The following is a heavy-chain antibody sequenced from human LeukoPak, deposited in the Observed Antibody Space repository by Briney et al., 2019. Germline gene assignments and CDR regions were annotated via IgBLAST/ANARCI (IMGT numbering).Heavy chain of an antibody. Sequence: GGSLRLSCAASGFTCSSYAMSWVRQAPGKGLEWVSSISGSGGKTYYADSVKGRFTISRDNSKNTLSLQMNSLRAEDTAVYYCGKGPGRESYQNWFDPWGQGTLVTVSS. CDR1: GFTCSSYA. D-gene: IGHD1-26*01. J-gene: IGHJ5*02. V-gene: IGHV3-23*01. CDR3: GKGPGRESYQNWFDP. CDR2: ISGSGGKT.